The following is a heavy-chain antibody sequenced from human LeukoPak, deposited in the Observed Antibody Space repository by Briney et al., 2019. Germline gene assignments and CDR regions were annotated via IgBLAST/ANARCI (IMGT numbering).Heavy chain of an antibody. Sequence: GGSLRLSCAASGFTFSRFWMSWVRQAPGKGLEWVANIKQDGSEKYYVDSVKGRFTISRDNAKNSLHLQMNSLRAEDTAVYYCAKSVAVAGSYYYGMDVWGQGTTVTVSS. D-gene: IGHD6-19*01. J-gene: IGHJ6*02. CDR1: GFTFSRFW. V-gene: IGHV3-7*03. CDR3: AKSVAVAGSYYYGMDV. CDR2: IKQDGSEK.